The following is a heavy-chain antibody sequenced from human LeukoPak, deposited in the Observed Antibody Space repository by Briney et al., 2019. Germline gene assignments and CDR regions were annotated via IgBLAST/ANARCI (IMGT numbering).Heavy chain of an antibody. J-gene: IGHJ5*02. CDR2: IYYSGST. CDR3: ARGQERVLRFLEWLPSGWFDP. D-gene: IGHD3-3*01. Sequence: PSETLSLTCTVSGGSISSSSYYWGWIRQPPGKGLEWIGSIYYSGSTYYNPSLKSRVTISVDTSKNQFSLKLSSVTAADTAVYYCARGQERVLRFLEWLPSGWFDPWGQGTLVTVSS. CDR1: GGSISSSSYY. V-gene: IGHV4-39*01.